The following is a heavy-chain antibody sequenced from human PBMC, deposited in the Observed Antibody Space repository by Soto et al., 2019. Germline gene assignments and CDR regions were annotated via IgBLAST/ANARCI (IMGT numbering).Heavy chain of an antibody. Sequence: HPGGSLRLSCAASGFTFSSYGMHWVRQAPGKGLEWVAVIWYDGSNKYYADSVKGRFTISRDNSKNTLYLQMNSLRAGDTAVYYCAREMKLLWFGENAFDIWGQGTMVTVSS. D-gene: IGHD3-10*01. CDR3: AREMKLLWFGENAFDI. V-gene: IGHV3-33*01. CDR2: IWYDGSNK. CDR1: GFTFSSYG. J-gene: IGHJ3*02.